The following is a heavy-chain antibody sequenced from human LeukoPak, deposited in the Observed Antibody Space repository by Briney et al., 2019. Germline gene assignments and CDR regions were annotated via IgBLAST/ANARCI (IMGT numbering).Heavy chain of an antibody. CDR2: IYYSGST. Sequence: SETLSLTCTVSGGSISSYYWNWIRQPPGKGLEWIGYIYYSGSTNYNPSLKSRVTISVDTSKNQFSLKLSSVTAADTAVYYCARTDTAMAHYYYGMDVWGQGTTVTVSS. J-gene: IGHJ6*02. D-gene: IGHD5-18*01. CDR3: ARTDTAMAHYYYGMDV. CDR1: GGSISSYY. V-gene: IGHV4-59*01.